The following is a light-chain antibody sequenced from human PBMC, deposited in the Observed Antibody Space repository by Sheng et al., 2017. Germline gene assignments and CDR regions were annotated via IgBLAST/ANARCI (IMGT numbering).Light chain of an antibody. CDR3: QVWDSGTHQVV. CDR2: DDS. Sequence: SYVLTQPPSVSVAPGQTARDYLWGDNIASKSVHWHQQRPGQAPALVVYDDSDRPSGIPERVSGSNSGNTATLTISRVEIGDEAEYYCQVWDSGTHQVVFGGGTKLTV. CDR1: NIASKS. V-gene: IGLV3-21*02. J-gene: IGLJ2*01.